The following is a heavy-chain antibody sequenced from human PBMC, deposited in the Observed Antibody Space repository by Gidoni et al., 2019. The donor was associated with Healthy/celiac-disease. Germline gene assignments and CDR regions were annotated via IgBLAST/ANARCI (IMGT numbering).Heavy chain of an antibody. CDR2: INHRGST. J-gene: IGHJ6*03. V-gene: IGHV4-34*01. Sequence: QVQLQQWGAGLLKPSETLSLTCAVYGGSSSGYSWSWIRQPQGKGLAWIGEINHRGSTNYNPSHKSRVTISVDTSKNQFSLKLSSVTAADTAVYYCARGRGSSSPSYYYYYYMDVWGKGTTVTVSS. CDR3: ARGRGSSSPSYYYYYYMDV. CDR1: GGSSSGYS. D-gene: IGHD6-6*01.